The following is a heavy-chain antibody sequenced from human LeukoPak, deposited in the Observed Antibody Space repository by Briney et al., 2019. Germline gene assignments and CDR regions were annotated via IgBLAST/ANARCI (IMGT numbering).Heavy chain of an antibody. CDR1: GFTFSSYS. V-gene: IGHV3-21*03. J-gene: IGHJ4*02. Sequence: GGSLRLSCAGSGFTFSSYSFNWVRQAPGKGLEWVSSISSSSDYIDYADSVKGRFTISRDDSKNTLYLQIHSLKTEDTAVYYCTTDGLYSIDNWGQGTLVTVSS. CDR2: ISSSSDYI. CDR3: TTDGLYSIDN. D-gene: IGHD2-15*01.